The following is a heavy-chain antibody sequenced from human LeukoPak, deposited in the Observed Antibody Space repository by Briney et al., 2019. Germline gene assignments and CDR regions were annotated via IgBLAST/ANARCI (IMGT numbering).Heavy chain of an antibody. CDR1: GGSFSGYY. CDR3: ACLTTADAFDI. Sequence: SETLSLTCAVYGGSFSGYYWTWIRQPPGKGLEWIGYIYDSGSTNYNPSLKSRVTISVDTSKNQFSLKLSSVTAADTAVYYCACLTTADAFDIWGQGTMVTVSS. J-gene: IGHJ3*02. D-gene: IGHD3-22*01. CDR2: IYDSGST. V-gene: IGHV4-59*01.